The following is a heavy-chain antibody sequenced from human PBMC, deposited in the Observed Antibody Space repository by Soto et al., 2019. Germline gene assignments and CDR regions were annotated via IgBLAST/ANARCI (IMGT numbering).Heavy chain of an antibody. J-gene: IGHJ4*02. V-gene: IGHV4-34*01. CDR2: INHSGST. CDR3: ARVRSSSHRNDC. Sequence: SETPSLTCAVYGGSFSGYYWSWIRQPPGKGLEWIGEINHSGSTNYNPSLKSRVTISVDTSKNQFSLKLSSVTAADTAVYYCARVRSSSHRNDCWGQGTLVTVSS. CDR1: GGSFSGYY. D-gene: IGHD6-6*01.